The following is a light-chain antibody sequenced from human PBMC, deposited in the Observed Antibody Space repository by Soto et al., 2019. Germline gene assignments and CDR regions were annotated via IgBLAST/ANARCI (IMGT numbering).Light chain of an antibody. J-gene: IGKJ4*01. V-gene: IGKV3-20*01. CDR1: QSVRTSY. Sequence: EIVLTQSPGTLSLSPGERATLSCRASQSVRTSYFAWYQQKPGQAPRLLIFGASCRATGIPDRFSGSGSGTDFTLTISRLEPEDFALYYCQHYGNSPLTFGGGTKVE. CDR3: QHYGNSPLT. CDR2: GAS.